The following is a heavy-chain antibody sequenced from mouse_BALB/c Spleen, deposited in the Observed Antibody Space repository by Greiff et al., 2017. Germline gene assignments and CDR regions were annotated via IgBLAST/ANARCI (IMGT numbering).Heavy chain of an antibody. CDR1: GFTFSSYG. D-gene: IGHD2-14*01. Sequence: EVHLVESGGGLVQPGGSLKLSCAASGFTFSSYGMSWVRQTPDKRLELVATINSNGGSTYYPDSVKGRFTISRDNAKNTLYLQMSSLKSEDTAMYYCASLKGPYYRYDGAWFAYWGQGTLVTVSA. CDR3: ASLKGPYYRYDGAWFAY. CDR2: INSNGGST. V-gene: IGHV5-6-3*01. J-gene: IGHJ3*01.